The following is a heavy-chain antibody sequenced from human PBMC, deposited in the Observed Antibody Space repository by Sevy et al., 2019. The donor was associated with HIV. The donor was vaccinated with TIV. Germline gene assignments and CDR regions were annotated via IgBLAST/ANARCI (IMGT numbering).Heavy chain of an antibody. CDR3: AGGPSGAAAGRFDS. CDR2: INQGGNQK. D-gene: IGHD6-13*01. V-gene: IGHV3-7*01. CDR1: GFTFSSYW. J-gene: IGHJ4*02. Sequence: GGSLRLSCAASGFTFSSYWINWVRQAPGEGLEWVANINQGGNQKHYMDSVKGRFTISRDNAENAVYLQMNSLRVEDTAAYYCAGGPSGAAAGRFDSWGQGTLVTVSS.